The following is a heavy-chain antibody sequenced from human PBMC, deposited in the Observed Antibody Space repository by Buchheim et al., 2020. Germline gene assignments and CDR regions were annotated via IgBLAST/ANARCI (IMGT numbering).Heavy chain of an antibody. CDR3: AKDQIPGYSSSWYWHESPSFDP. CDR1: GFTFSSYA. V-gene: IGHV3-23*01. D-gene: IGHD6-13*01. CDR2: ISGSGGST. J-gene: IGHJ5*02. Sequence: EVQLLESGGGLVQPGGSLRLSCAASGFTFSSYAMSWVRQAPGKGLEWVSAISGSGGSTYYADSVKGRFTISRDNSKNTLYLQMNSLRAEDTAVYYCAKDQIPGYSSSWYWHESPSFDPWGQGTL.